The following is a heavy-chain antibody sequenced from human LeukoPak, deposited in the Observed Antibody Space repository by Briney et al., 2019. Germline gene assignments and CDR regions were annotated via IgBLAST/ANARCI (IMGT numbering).Heavy chain of an antibody. V-gene: IGHV4-39*07. D-gene: IGHD3-22*01. Sequence: PSETLSLTCTVSGGSINTPNYYWGWIRQPPGKGLEWIGSIYYSGSTHYTPSLKSRVTISVDTSKKQFSLKLSSVTAADTAVYYCATRSAAYDSSGYLYYMDVWGQGATVTVSS. CDR2: IYYSGST. J-gene: IGHJ6*03. CDR1: GGSINTPNYY. CDR3: ATRSAAYDSSGYLYYMDV.